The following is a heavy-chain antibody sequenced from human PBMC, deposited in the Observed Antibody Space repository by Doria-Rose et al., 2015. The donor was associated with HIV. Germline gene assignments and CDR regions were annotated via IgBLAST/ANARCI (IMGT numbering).Heavy chain of an antibody. CDR1: GVSLSSPGMG. CDR3: ARIKSSRWYHKYYFDF. D-gene: IGHD6-13*01. J-gene: IGHJ4*02. Sequence: QITLKESGPVLVKPTETLTLTCTVSGVSLSSPGMGVSWIRQPPGKALEWLANIVSDYERSYIASLKSRLTISRGTSKSQVVLTMTDMDPVDTATYYCARIKSSRWYHKYYFDFWGQGTLVIVSA. CDR2: IVSDYER. V-gene: IGHV2-26*01.